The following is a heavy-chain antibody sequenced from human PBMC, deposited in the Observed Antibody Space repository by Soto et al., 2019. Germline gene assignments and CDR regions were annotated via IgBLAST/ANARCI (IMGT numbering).Heavy chain of an antibody. CDR3: AKVDSGSYLGYFDY. D-gene: IGHD1-26*01. CDR2: ISYDGSNK. V-gene: IGHV3-30*18. J-gene: IGHJ4*02. Sequence: QVQLVESGGGVVQPGRSLRLSCAASGFTFSSYGMHWVRQAPGKGLEWVAVISYDGSNKYYADSVKGRFTISRDNSKNTLYLQMTSLRAEDTAVYYCAKVDSGSYLGYFDYWGQGTLVTVSS. CDR1: GFTFSSYG.